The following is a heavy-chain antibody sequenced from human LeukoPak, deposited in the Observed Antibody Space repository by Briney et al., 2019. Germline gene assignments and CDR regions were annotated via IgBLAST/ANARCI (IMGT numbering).Heavy chain of an antibody. D-gene: IGHD3-3*01. Sequence: ASVRVSCKPSGGTFSRYAVSWVGQAPAQGLEWMGRIIPIFGTANYAQKFQGRVTITTDESTSTDYMELSSLRSEDTAVYYCARRKRITIFGAPSFDVWGKGTTVTVSS. V-gene: IGHV1-69*05. CDR3: ARRKRITIFGAPSFDV. J-gene: IGHJ6*04. CDR1: GGTFSRYA. CDR2: IIPIFGTA.